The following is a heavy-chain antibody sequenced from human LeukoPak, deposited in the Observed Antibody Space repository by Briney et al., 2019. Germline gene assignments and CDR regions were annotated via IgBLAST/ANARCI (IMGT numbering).Heavy chain of an antibody. D-gene: IGHD3-10*01. CDR2: INHSGST. CDR1: GGSFSGYY. V-gene: IGHV4-34*01. CDR3: ARGLVRGVIPPVRRWFDP. J-gene: IGHJ5*02. Sequence: SETLSLTCAVYGGSFSGYYWSWIRQPPGKGLEWIGEINHSGSTNYNPSLKSRVTISVDTSKNQFSLKLSSVTAADTAVYYCARGLVRGVIPPVRRWFDPWGKGTLVTVSS.